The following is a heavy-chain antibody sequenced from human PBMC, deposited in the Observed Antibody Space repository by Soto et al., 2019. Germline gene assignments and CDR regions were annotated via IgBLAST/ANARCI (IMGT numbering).Heavy chain of an antibody. Sequence: GSVKVSCKASGYTFTGYGINWVRQAPGQGLEWTGWISAYNGNTNYAQKFQERVTITRDMSTSTAYMELSSLRSEATAVYYCAASRLSYSDHYDILTALDAFDIWGQGILATVSS. CDR1: GYTFTGYG. CDR2: ISAYNGNT. J-gene: IGHJ3*02. V-gene: IGHV1-18*01. D-gene: IGHD3-9*01. CDR3: AASRLSYSDHYDILTALDAFDI.